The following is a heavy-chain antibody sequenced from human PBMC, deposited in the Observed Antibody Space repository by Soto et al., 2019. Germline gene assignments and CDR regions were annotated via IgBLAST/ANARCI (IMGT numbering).Heavy chain of an antibody. D-gene: IGHD3-22*01. CDR2: IIPIFGTA. CDR3: ARDHYSDSTGYYTLSLHY. V-gene: IGHV1-69*13. CDR1: GSTVSRYS. Sequence: SGNGCCTASGSTVSRYSISWVRQAPGQGREWMGGIIPIFGTANYAQKFQGRVTITADESTSTAYMELSSLRSEDTAVYYCARDHYSDSTGYYTLSLHYWRPITLVT. J-gene: IGHJ4*02.